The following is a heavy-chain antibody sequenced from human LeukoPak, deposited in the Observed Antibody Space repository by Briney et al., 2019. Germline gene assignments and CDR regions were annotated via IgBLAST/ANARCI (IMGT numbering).Heavy chain of an antibody. J-gene: IGHJ4*02. V-gene: IGHV4-4*07. CDR3: ARSPGPYQLPTPYYLDY. Sequence: SETLSLTCIVSGGSIGSYYWSWLRRPAGKGLEWIGRIFTSGSTNYNPSLKSRVTMSVDTSKNQFSLKLTSVTAADTALYYCARSPGPYQLPTPYYLDYWGQGTLVTVSS. CDR1: GGSIGSYY. D-gene: IGHD2-2*01. CDR2: IFTSGST.